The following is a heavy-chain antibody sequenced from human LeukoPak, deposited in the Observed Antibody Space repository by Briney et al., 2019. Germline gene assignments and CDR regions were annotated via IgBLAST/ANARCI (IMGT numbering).Heavy chain of an antibody. CDR3: ARGPNGGSDY. Sequence: PGGSLRLSCAASGFTFSNSAMNWVRQVPGKGLEWVSSIDYDSSHIYYAASVRGRFTISRDNARNSVYLQMNSLRVEDTAVYYCARGPNGGSDYWGQGTLVTVSS. V-gene: IGHV3-21*01. D-gene: IGHD6-25*01. J-gene: IGHJ4*02. CDR1: GFTFSNSA. CDR2: IDYDSSHI.